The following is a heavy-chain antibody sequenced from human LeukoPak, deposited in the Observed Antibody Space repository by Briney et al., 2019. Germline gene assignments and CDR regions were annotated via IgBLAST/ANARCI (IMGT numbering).Heavy chain of an antibody. CDR3: ARAGREGDSYGLKVYLDY. V-gene: IGHV4-31*03. CDR2: FYYSGRT. J-gene: IGHJ4*02. D-gene: IGHD5-18*01. Sequence: PSETLSLTCSVPGGSISCGGYYWSWIPQPPVKGLEWRGYFYYSGRTYYNPSLKSRVTISVDTSKNQFSLKLSSVTAADTAVYYCARAGREGDSYGLKVYLDYWGQGTLVTVSS. CDR1: GGSISCGGYY.